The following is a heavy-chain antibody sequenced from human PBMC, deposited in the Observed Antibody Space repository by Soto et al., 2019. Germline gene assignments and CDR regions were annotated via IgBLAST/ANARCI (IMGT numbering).Heavy chain of an antibody. Sequence: GASVKVSCKASGYTFTRYGSSWVRQAPGQGLEWMGWISGYNGDTNYAQKFQDRVSMTIDTSTGTAYMELRSLTSDDTAIYYCAKNGQPPYYYYGLDVWGQGTNVTVSS. CDR2: ISGYNGDT. CDR3: AKNGQPPYYYYGLDV. CDR1: GYTFTRYG. V-gene: IGHV1-18*01. J-gene: IGHJ6*02. D-gene: IGHD2-8*01.